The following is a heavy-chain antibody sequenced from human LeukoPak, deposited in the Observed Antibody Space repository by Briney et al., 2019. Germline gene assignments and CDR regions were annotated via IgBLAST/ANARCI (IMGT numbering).Heavy chain of an antibody. CDR1: GYTLTELS. V-gene: IGHV1-24*01. D-gene: IGHD3-3*01. CDR3: ATGFTIFGVVIINVPLY. Sequence: GGSVKVTCKVSGYTLTELSMHWVRQAPGKGLEWMGGFDPEDGETIYAQKFQGRVTMTEDTSTDTAYMELSSLRSEDTAVYYCATGFTIFGVVIINVPLYWGQGTLVAVSS. J-gene: IGHJ4*02. CDR2: FDPEDGET.